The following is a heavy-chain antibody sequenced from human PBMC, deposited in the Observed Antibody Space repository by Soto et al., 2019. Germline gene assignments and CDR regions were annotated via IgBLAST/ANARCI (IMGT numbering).Heavy chain of an antibody. J-gene: IGHJ4*02. Sequence: ASVKVSCKASGYTFTSYDIHWVRQATGQGLEWMGWMNPNSGNTGYAQKFQGRVTMTRNTSISTAYMELSSLRSEDTAVYYCARARRITIFGVVSQTLYYFDYWGQGTLVTVSS. CDR3: ARARRITIFGVVSQTLYYFDY. CDR2: MNPNSGNT. CDR1: GYTFTSYD. V-gene: IGHV1-8*01. D-gene: IGHD3-3*01.